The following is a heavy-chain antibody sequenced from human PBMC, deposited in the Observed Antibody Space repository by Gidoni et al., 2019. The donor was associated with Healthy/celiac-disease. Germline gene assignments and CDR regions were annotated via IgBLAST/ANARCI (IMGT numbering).Heavy chain of an antibody. CDR3: ARLYYYGSGPDY. V-gene: IGHV4-59*08. CDR1: GGSISSYY. CDR2: IYYSGST. J-gene: IGHJ4*02. Sequence: QVQLQASGPGLVKPSETLSLTCTVSGGSISSYYWSWIRQPPGKGLEWIGYIYYSGSTNYNPSLKSRVTISVDTSKNQFSLKLSSVTAADTAVYYCARLYYYGSGPDYWGQGTLVTVSS. D-gene: IGHD3-10*01.